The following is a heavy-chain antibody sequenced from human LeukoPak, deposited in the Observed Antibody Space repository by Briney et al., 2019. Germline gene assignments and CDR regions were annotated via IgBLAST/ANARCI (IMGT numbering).Heavy chain of an antibody. V-gene: IGHV4-4*07. J-gene: IGHJ5*02. CDR2: IYTSGST. Sequence: KPSETPSLTCTFTGGSISSYYWGWIRQPAGKGLEWIERIYTSGSTIYNPSLKTRVTMSVDTSKIQLSLKLSSVTAADTAVYYCARHYDCWSGYSNWFDGWGQGTLVSVSS. CDR3: ARHYDCWSGYSNWFDG. D-gene: IGHD3-3*01. CDR1: GGSISSYY.